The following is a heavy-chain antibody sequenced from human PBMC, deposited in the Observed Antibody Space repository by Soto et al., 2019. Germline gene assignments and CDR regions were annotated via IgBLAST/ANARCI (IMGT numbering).Heavy chain of an antibody. D-gene: IGHD4-17*01. J-gene: IGHJ4*02. CDR3: ARERAVTSRTNDY. CDR1: GFTFSSYA. Sequence: GGCLRLSCGASGFTFSSYAMHWDRQAPGKGLEGVAVISYDGSNKYYADSVKGRFTISRDNSKNTLYLQMNSLRAEDTAVYYCARERAVTSRTNDYWGQGTLVTVSS. CDR2: ISYDGSNK. V-gene: IGHV3-30-3*01.